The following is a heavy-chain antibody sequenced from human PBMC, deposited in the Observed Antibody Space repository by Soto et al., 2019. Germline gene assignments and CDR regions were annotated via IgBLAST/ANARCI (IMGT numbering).Heavy chain of an antibody. V-gene: IGHV4-61*01. CDR1: GGSVTSGNYY. J-gene: IGHJ4*02. Sequence: SETLSLTCTVSGGSVTSGNYYCSLIRQPPGKGLEWIGHIYYSGSTNYNPSLKSRVTISVDASKNQFSLKLSSVTAADTAIYYCARGPVVTPFVDYWGQGTLVTVSS. CDR3: ARGPVVTPFVDY. CDR2: IYYSGST. D-gene: IGHD2-21*02.